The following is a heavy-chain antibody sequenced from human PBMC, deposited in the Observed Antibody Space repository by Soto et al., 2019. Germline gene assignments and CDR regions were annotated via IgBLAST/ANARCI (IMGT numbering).Heavy chain of an antibody. CDR1: GFNFSNHW. J-gene: IGHJ5*02. CDR2: ITSDGKSK. Sequence: VHLVESGGGLVQPGGSLRLSCAASGFNFSNHWMHWVRQRPGEGLVWVSRITSDGKSKAYAESVKGRFAISRDNAKNTLYLKMNGLTAEDTAVYYCARESGDWTLNWFDPWGQGTLVTVSS. V-gene: IGHV3-74*01. CDR3: ARESGDWTLNWFDP. D-gene: IGHD2-21*02.